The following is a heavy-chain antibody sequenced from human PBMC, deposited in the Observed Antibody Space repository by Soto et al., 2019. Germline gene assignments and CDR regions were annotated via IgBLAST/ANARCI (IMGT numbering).Heavy chain of an antibody. V-gene: IGHV3-30*18. CDR2: ISDTGSSH. Sequence: VQLVESGGTVVQPGGSLRLSCVGSGFTFSSYGMHWVRQAPGKGLECVAVISDTGSSHYYAASVEGRFTISSENSKNTLSLHMDRLRVEDTAVYYCAKDRGGDCPDNSCYFGADYWGQGTPVTVSS. CDR3: AKDRGGDCPDNSCYFGADY. J-gene: IGHJ4*02. CDR1: GFTFSSYG. D-gene: IGHD2-2*01.